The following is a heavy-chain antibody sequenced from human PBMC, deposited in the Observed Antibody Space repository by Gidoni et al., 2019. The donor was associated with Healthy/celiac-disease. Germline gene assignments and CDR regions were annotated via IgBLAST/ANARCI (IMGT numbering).Heavy chain of an antibody. CDR2: ISSSGSTI. Sequence: EVQMVESGGGLVQPGGSMRLSCEASGFTFSSYEMNWVRQAPGKGLEWVSYISSSGSTIYYADSVKCRFTISRDNAKNSLYRQMNSLRAEDTAVYYCARDGLITMVRGVIIPYYYGMDVWGQGTTVTVSS. CDR1: GFTFSSYE. J-gene: IGHJ6*02. V-gene: IGHV3-48*03. CDR3: ARDGLITMVRGVIIPYYYGMDV. D-gene: IGHD3-10*01.